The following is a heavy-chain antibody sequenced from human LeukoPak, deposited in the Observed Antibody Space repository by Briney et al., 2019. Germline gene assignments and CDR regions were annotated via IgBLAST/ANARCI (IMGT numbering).Heavy chain of an antibody. V-gene: IGHV4-39*07. J-gene: IGHJ4*02. CDR3: ARGRARILRTYYFDY. D-gene: IGHD2-15*01. CDR1: GGSISSSSYY. Sequence: SETLSLTCTVSGGSISSSSYYWGWIRQPPGKGLEWIGSIYYSGNTYYNPSLKSRVTISVDTSKNQFSLKLSSVTAADTAVYYCARGRARILRTYYFDYWGQGTLVTVSS. CDR2: IYYSGNT.